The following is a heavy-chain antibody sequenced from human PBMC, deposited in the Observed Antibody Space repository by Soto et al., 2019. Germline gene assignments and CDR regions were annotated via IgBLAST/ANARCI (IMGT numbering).Heavy chain of an antibody. CDR1: GFTFSTYS. J-gene: IGHJ6*02. CDR2: ISSSSSYI. CDR3: ARYDRSGDYLPYSSHGMLV. V-gene: IGHV3-21*01. D-gene: IGHD3-22*01. Sequence: EVQLVESGGGLVKPGGSLRLSCAASGFTFSTYSMNWVRQAPGKGLEWVSSISSSSSYIYYADSVKGRFTISRDNAYNSLYLQMNSRRAEDMAVYCCARYDRSGDYLPYSSHGMLVGGQGTTVTVSS.